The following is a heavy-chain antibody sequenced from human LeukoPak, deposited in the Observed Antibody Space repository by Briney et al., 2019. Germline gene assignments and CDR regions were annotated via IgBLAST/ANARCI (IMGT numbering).Heavy chain of an antibody. J-gene: IGHJ6*03. Sequence: PGGSLRLSCAASGFTFSSYSMNWVRQAPGKGLGWVSSISSSSSYIYYADSVKGRFTISRDNAKNSLYLQMNSLRAEDTAVYYRARDTIVRMTILPYYMDVWGKGTTVTVSS. CDR3: ARDTIVRMTILPYYMDV. CDR1: GFTFSSYS. V-gene: IGHV3-21*01. D-gene: IGHD3-9*01. CDR2: ISSSSSYI.